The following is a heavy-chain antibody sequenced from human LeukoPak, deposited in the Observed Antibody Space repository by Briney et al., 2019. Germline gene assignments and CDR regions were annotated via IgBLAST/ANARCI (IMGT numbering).Heavy chain of an antibody. V-gene: IGHV3-21*01. Sequence: GGSLRLSCAASGFTFSSYSMNWVRQAPGKGLEWVSSISRSSSYIYYADSVKGRFTISRDNSKNTLYLQMNSLRAEDTAVYYCARGRGYSYGYVATKALDYWGQGTLVTVSS. CDR1: GFTFSSYS. D-gene: IGHD5-18*01. CDR2: ISRSSSYI. CDR3: ARGRGYSYGYVATKALDY. J-gene: IGHJ4*02.